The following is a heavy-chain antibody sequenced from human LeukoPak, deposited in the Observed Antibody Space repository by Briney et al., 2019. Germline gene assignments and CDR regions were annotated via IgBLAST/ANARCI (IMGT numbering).Heavy chain of an antibody. Sequence: PGGSLRLSCAASGFTFSSYWMSWVRQAPGKGLGWVANIKQDGSEKYSKNSLYLQMNSLRAEDTAVYYCAREFSSGYYYEGDAFDIWGQGTMVTVSS. V-gene: IGHV3-7*01. J-gene: IGHJ3*02. CDR2: IKQDGSEK. CDR3: AREFSSGYYYEGDAFDI. D-gene: IGHD3-22*01. CDR1: GFTFSSYW.